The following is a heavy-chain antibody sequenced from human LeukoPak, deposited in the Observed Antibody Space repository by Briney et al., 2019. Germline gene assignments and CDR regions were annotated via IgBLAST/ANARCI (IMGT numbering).Heavy chain of an antibody. V-gene: IGHV3-21*01. CDR2: ISTSSSYI. CDR1: GFTFSSYG. CDR3: ARGRQNSGSYSDAFDI. Sequence: PGGTLRLSCAASGFTFSSYGMSWVRQAPGKGLEWVSSISTSSSYIYYADSVKGRFTISRDNAKNSLFLQMNSLRAEDTAVYYCARGRQNSGSYSDAFDIWGQGTMVTVSS. D-gene: IGHD1-26*01. J-gene: IGHJ3*02.